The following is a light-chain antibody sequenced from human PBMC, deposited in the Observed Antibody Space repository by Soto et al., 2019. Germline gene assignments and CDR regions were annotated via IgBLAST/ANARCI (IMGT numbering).Light chain of an antibody. Sequence: QSALTQPPSASGSPGQSVTISCTGTSSDDGGYNYVSWYQQHPGKAPKLMIYEVSKRPSGVPDRFSGSKSGNTASLTVSGLQAEDEADYYCSSYAGSNSVVSGGGTKLTVL. CDR1: SSDDGGYNY. J-gene: IGLJ2*01. CDR2: EVS. V-gene: IGLV2-8*01. CDR3: SSYAGSNSVV.